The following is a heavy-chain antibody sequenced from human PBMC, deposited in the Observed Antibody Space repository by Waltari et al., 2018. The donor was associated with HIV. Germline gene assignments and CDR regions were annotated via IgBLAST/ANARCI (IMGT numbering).Heavy chain of an antibody. CDR2: ISAYNGNT. D-gene: IGHD3-10*01. CDR1: GSTFTSSG. V-gene: IGHV1-18*01. CDR3: ARDKGLWFGELLGDY. Sequence: QVQLVQSGAEVKKPGASVKVSCKASGSTFTSSGICWVRQAPGQGLEWMGWISAYNGNTNYAQKLQGRVTMTTDTSTSTAYMELRSLRSDDTAVYYCARDKGLWFGELLGDYWGQGTLVTVSS. J-gene: IGHJ4*02.